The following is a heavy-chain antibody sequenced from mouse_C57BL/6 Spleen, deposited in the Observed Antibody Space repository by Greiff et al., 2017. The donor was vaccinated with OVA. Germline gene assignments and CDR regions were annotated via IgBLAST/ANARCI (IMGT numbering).Heavy chain of an antibody. Sequence: QVQLQQSGAELVRPGASVKLSCKASGYTFTDYYINWVKQRPGQGLEWIARIYPGSGNTYYNEKFKGKATLTAEKSSSTAYMQLSSLTSEDSAVYFCARNWEGGFDYWGQGTTLTVSS. CDR1: GYTFTDYY. CDR3: ARNWEGGFDY. CDR2: IYPGSGNT. V-gene: IGHV1-76*01. D-gene: IGHD4-1*01. J-gene: IGHJ2*01.